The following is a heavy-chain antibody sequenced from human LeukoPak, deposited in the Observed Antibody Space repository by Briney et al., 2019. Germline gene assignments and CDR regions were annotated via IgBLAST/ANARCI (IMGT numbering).Heavy chain of an antibody. CDR2: ISSSSSTI. D-gene: IGHD3-16*02. CDR3: ARIRVTMALRLGELSLYGLLDY. V-gene: IGHV3-48*01. CDR1: GFTFSSYS. Sequence: SGGSLRLSCAASGFTFSSYSMNWVRQAPGKGLEWVSYISSSSSTIYYADSVKGRFTISRDNAKNSLYLQMNSLRAEDTAVYYCARIRVTMALRLGELSLYGLLDYWGQGTLVTVSS. J-gene: IGHJ4*02.